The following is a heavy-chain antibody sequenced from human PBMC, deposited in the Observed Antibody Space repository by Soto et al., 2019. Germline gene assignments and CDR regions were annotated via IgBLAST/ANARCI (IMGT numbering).Heavy chain of an antibody. Sequence: GGSLRLSCAASGFTFSSYSMNWVRQAPGKGLEWVSSISSSSSYIYYADSVKGRFTSSRDNAKNSLYLQMNSLRAEDTAVYYCARDLDTAMVTYYYYGMDVWGQGTTVTVSS. J-gene: IGHJ6*02. CDR2: ISSSSSYI. D-gene: IGHD5-18*01. V-gene: IGHV3-21*01. CDR1: GFTFSSYS. CDR3: ARDLDTAMVTYYYYGMDV.